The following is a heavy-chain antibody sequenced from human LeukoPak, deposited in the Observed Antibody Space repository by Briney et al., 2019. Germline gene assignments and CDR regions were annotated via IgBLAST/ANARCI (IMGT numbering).Heavy chain of an antibody. Sequence: PSETLSLTCTVSGGSISSGGYYWSWIRQHPGKGLEWIGSIYHSGSTYYNPSLKSRVTISVDTSKNQFSLKLSSVTAADTAVYYCARDEGFVNPLDPWGQGTLVTVSS. CDR1: GGSISSGGYY. CDR3: ARDEGFVNPLDP. D-gene: IGHD3-10*01. CDR2: IYHSGST. J-gene: IGHJ5*02. V-gene: IGHV4-39*07.